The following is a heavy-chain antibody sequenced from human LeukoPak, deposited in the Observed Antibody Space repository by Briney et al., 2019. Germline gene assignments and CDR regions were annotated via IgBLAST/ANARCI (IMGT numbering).Heavy chain of an antibody. CDR2: TYYMSKLYS. J-gene: IGHJ4*02. Sequence: SQTLSLPWAISGDSVSSNMAAWNWISQSPSPGLEWLGRTYYMSKLYSDYALSVKSRITISPDTSKNQFSLHLNSVTPEDTAVYYCARDPRSYGLDYWGQGILVTVSS. D-gene: IGHD5-18*01. CDR3: ARDPRSYGLDY. CDR1: GDSVSSNMAA. V-gene: IGHV6-1*01.